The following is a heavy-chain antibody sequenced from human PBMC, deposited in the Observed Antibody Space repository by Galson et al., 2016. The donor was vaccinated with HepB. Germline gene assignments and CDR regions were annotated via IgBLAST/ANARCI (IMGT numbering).Heavy chain of an antibody. Sequence: SLRLSCAASGFAFSDYTMNWVRQAPGKGLEWVSTISASGDTAYYADSVNGRFTVSRDNSWNTLYLQMNSLRAEDTAVYYCAKDGCTGTRYYVNYWGQGTLVTVSS. CDR3: AKDGCTGTRYYVNY. J-gene: IGHJ4*02. V-gene: IGHV3-23*01. D-gene: IGHD2-2*01. CDR1: GFAFSDYT. CDR2: ISASGDTA.